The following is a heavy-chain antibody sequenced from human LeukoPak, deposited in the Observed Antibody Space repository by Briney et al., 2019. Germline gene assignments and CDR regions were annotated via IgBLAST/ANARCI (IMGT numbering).Heavy chain of an antibody. CDR1: GGSISSYY. CDR2: IYYSGST. Sequence: PSETLSLTCTVSGGSISSYYWSWIRQPPGKGLEWIGYIYYSGSTNYNPSLKSRVTISVDTSKNQFSLKLSSVTAADTAVYHCARDGNGDYVNYFDYWGQGTLVTVSS. V-gene: IGHV4-59*01. D-gene: IGHD4-17*01. J-gene: IGHJ4*02. CDR3: ARDGNGDYVNYFDY.